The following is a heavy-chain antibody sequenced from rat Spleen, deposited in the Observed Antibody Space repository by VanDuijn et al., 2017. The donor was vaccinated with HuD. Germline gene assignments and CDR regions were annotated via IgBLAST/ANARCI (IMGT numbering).Heavy chain of an antibody. CDR2: ISYDGGGT. D-gene: IGHD1-11*01. J-gene: IGHJ3*01. CDR1: GFTFSDYN. Sequence: EVQLVESGGGLVQPGRSLKLSCAASGFTFSDYNMAWVRQAPKKGLEWVATISYDGGGTFYRDSVKGRFTISRDNARSTLYLQMDSRRSEDTATYYCARPNYGYPFAYWGQGTLVTVSS. CDR3: ARPNYGYPFAY. V-gene: IGHV5-7*01.